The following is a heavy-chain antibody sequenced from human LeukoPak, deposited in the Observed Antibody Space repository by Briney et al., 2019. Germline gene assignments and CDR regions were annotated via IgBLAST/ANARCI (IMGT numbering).Heavy chain of an antibody. CDR3: AREYYYDSSGYLYRSHFDY. J-gene: IGHJ4*02. Sequence: GGSLRLSCAASGFTFSSYSMNWVRQAPGKGLEWVSAISGSGGSTYYADSVKGRFTISRGNSKNTLYLQMNSLRAEDTAVYYCAREYYYDSSGYLYRSHFDYWGQGTLVTVSS. V-gene: IGHV3-23*01. CDR2: ISGSGGST. CDR1: GFTFSSYS. D-gene: IGHD3-22*01.